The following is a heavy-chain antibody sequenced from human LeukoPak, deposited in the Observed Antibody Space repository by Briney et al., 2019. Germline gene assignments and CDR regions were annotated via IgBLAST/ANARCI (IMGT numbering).Heavy chain of an antibody. J-gene: IGHJ3*02. CDR2: IYYSGST. Sequence: SETLSLTCTVSGGSISGYYWSWIRQPPGKGLEWIGYIYYSGSTNYNPSLKSRVTMSVDTSKNQFSLKVSSMTAADTAVYYCARDQNRAFDIWGPGTMVTVSS. CDR3: ARDQNRAFDI. V-gene: IGHV4-59*01. CDR1: GGSISGYY.